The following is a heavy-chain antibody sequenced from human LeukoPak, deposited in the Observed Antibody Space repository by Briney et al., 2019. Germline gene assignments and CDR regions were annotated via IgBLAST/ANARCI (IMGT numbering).Heavy chain of an antibody. D-gene: IGHD4-17*01. CDR1: GFTFNYYG. Sequence: GGSLRLSCSASGFTFNYYGIHWVRQAPGKGLEWVAVIWHDGSHEYYADSAKGRFTISRDNSRNTVYLQMNSLRAEDTAVYYCAKDATEYGDSHFDWWGQGTRVTVPS. CDR2: IWHDGSHE. V-gene: IGHV3-33*06. J-gene: IGHJ4*02. CDR3: AKDATEYGDSHFDW.